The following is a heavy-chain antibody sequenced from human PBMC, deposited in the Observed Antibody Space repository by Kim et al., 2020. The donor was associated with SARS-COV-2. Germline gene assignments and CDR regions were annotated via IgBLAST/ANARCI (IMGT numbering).Heavy chain of an antibody. Sequence: GGSLRLSCAASGFTFSNYAMHWVRQAPGKGLEWVAVISYDGSNKYYADSVKGRFTISRDNSKNTLYLQMNSLRAEDTAVYHCARDPWSRLRGLIYSYYG. CDR2: ISYDGSNK. V-gene: IGHV3-30-3*01. CDR1: GFTFSNYA. J-gene: IGHJ6*01. D-gene: IGHD3-10*01. CDR3: ARDPWSRLRGLIYSYYG.